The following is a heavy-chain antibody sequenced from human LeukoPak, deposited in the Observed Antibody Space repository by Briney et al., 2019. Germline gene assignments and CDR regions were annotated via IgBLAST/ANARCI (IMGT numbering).Heavy chain of an antibody. Sequence: GGSLRLSCAASGFTFSSYAMSWVRQAPGKGLEWVGRIKSKTDGGTTDYAAPVKGRFTISRDDSRNTLYLQMNSLKTEDTAVYYCTTRGYSGYDLFWGQGTLVTVSS. CDR3: TTRGYSGYDLF. J-gene: IGHJ4*02. CDR1: GFTFSSYA. V-gene: IGHV3-15*01. D-gene: IGHD5-12*01. CDR2: IKSKTDGGTT.